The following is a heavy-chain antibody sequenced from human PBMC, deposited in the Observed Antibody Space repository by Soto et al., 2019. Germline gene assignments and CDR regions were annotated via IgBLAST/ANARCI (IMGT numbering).Heavy chain of an antibody. CDR2: IYYTGST. CDR1: GGSISSYY. V-gene: IGHV4-59*08. CDR3: ARHRGSSSWLDY. D-gene: IGHD6-13*01. J-gene: IGHJ4*02. Sequence: SETLSLTCTVSGGSISSYYWSWIRQPPGKGLEWIGYIYYTGSTNYNPSLKSRVTISVDTSKNQFSLNLSSVTAADTAVYYCARHRGSSSWLDYWGQGTLVTVSS.